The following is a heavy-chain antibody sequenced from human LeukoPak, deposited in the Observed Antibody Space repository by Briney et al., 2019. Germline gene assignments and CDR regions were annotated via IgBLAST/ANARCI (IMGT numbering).Heavy chain of an antibody. D-gene: IGHD6-19*01. CDR3: ARGSGWYVYYYMDI. V-gene: IGHV1-8*01. CDR1: GYTFTSYD. Sequence: ASVKVSCKASGYTFTSYDINWVRQATGHGLEWMGWMNPNSGNTGYAQKFQGRVTMARNTSISTAYMELSSLRSEDTAVYYCARGSGWYVYYYMDIWGKGTTVTISS. CDR2: MNPNSGNT. J-gene: IGHJ6*03.